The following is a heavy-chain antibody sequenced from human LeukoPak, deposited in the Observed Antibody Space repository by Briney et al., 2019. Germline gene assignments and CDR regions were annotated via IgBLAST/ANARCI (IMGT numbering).Heavy chain of an antibody. CDR1: GFTFSSYA. J-gene: IGHJ4*02. V-gene: IGHV3-23*01. Sequence: AGGSLRLPCAASGFTFSSYAMSWVRQAPGKGLEGVSAISGSGGSTYYADSVKGRFTIARDNSKDTLYLQMNSLRAEDTAVYYCAKASYYDFWSGYDYWGKGTLVTVSS. D-gene: IGHD3-3*01. CDR2: ISGSGGST. CDR3: AKASYYDFWSGYDY.